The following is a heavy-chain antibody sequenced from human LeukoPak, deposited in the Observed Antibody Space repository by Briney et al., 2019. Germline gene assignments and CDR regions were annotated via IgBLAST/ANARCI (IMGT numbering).Heavy chain of an antibody. D-gene: IGHD2-15*01. J-gene: IGHJ5*02. CDR3: ARRGYCSGGSCKRWWFDP. CDR1: GYSFTNYW. V-gene: IGHV5-51*01. CDR2: IYPGDSNT. Sequence: GESLKISCKGSGYSFTNYWIGWVRQMPGKGLEWMGIIYPGDSNTRYSPSFQGQVTISADKSISTAYLQWSSLKASDTAMYYCARRGYCSGGSCKRWWFDPWGQGTLVTVSS.